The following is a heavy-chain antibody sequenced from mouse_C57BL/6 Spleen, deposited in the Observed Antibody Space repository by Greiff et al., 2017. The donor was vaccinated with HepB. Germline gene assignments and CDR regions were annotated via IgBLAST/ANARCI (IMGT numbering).Heavy chain of an antibody. D-gene: IGHD1-1*01. CDR1: GFNIKDYY. V-gene: IGHV14-1*01. CDR3: TTITTVPHHFDY. J-gene: IGHJ2*01. CDR2: IDPEDGDT. Sequence: EVQLQQSGAELVRPGASVKLSCTASGFNIKDYYMHWVKQRPEQGLEWIGRIDPEDGDTEYAPKFQGKATMTADTSSNTAYLQLSSLTSEDTAVYYCTTITTVPHHFDYWGQGTTLTVSS.